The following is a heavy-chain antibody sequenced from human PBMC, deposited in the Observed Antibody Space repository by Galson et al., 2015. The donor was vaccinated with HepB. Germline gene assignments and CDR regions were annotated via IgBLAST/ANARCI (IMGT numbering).Heavy chain of an antibody. CDR2: IKGDGSER. CDR1: GFTFSTYW. J-gene: IGHJ4*02. D-gene: IGHD2-21*02. CDR3: VPHCFGDCDAGFDS. V-gene: IGHV3-7*03. Sequence: SLRLSCAASGFTFSTYWMSWVRQAPGKGPEWVANIKGDGSERYYVDSVRGRFTIPRDNAKRSLYLEMNSLRAEDTAVYYCVPHCFGDCDAGFDSWGLGTLVTVSS.